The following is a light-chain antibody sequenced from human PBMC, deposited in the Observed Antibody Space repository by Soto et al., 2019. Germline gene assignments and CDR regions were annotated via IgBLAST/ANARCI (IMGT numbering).Light chain of an antibody. Sequence: QSALTQPPSASGSPGQSVTISCTGTSSDVGGYNYVSWYQQYPGKVPKLMIYEVNKRPSGAPDRFSGSKSGNTASLTVTGLQAEDEADYYCTPYAGGNNVFGTGTKLTVL. CDR2: EVN. CDR1: SSDVGGYNY. CDR3: TPYAGGNNV. J-gene: IGLJ1*01. V-gene: IGLV2-8*01.